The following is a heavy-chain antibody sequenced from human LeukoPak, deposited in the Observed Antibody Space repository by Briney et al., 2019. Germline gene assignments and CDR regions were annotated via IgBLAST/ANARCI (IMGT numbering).Heavy chain of an antibody. J-gene: IGHJ6*03. CDR1: GGSISSGSYY. D-gene: IGHD5-18*01. Sequence: SETLSLTCTVSGGSISSGSYYWSWIRQPAGKGLEWIGRIYTSGSTNYNPSLKSRVTISVDTPKNQFSLKLSSVTAADTAVYYCARDLSPYTAMVYYYYYYMDVWGKGTTVTVSS. CDR3: ARDLSPYTAMVYYYYYYMDV. V-gene: IGHV4-61*02. CDR2: IYTSGST.